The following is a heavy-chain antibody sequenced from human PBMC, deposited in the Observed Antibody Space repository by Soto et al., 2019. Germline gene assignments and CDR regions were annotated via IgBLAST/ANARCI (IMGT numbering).Heavy chain of an antibody. J-gene: IGHJ5*02. Sequence: QVQLVESGGGVVQPGRSLSLSCAASGFTFSNYAIHWVRQAPGKGLEWVSVIWSDGCNKYYTDSVKGRFTISRDNSKNTVHLQMNSLRAEDTAVYYCARDQTGSYPYNWFDPWGQGTLVTVSS. CDR3: ARDQTGSYPYNWFDP. D-gene: IGHD1-26*01. CDR1: GFTFSNYA. V-gene: IGHV3-33*01. CDR2: IWSDGCNK.